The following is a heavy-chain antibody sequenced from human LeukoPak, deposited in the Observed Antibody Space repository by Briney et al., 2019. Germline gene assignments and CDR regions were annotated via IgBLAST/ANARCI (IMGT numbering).Heavy chain of an antibody. Sequence: SETLSLTCTVSGGSVSSYYWSWIRQPPGKGLEWIGYIYYSGSTNYNPSLKSRVTISVDTSKNQFSLKLSSVTAADTAVYYCARGGELSVRYYYYGMDVWGQGTTVTVSS. CDR3: ARGGELSVRYYYYGMDV. CDR1: GGSVSSYY. V-gene: IGHV4-59*02. CDR2: IYYSGST. J-gene: IGHJ6*02. D-gene: IGHD1-26*01.